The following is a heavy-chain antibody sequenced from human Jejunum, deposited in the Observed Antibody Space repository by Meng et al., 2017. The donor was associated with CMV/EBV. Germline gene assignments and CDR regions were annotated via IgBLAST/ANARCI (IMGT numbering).Heavy chain of an antibody. CDR1: GFTFSDAY. CDR2: IKTRAGGGTT. Sequence: CAASGFTFSDAYMGWVRQAPGKGLEWVGRIKTRAGGGTTEYGALLRDRFTVSRDDSKTTLYLQMNSLKTKDTGIYYCTTGYSSSFFGWGQGTLVTVSS. CDR3: TTGYSSSFFG. D-gene: IGHD6-6*01. V-gene: IGHV3-15*07. J-gene: IGHJ4*02.